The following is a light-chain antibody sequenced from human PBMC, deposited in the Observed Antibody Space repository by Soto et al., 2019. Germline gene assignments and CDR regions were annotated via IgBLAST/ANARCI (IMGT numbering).Light chain of an antibody. CDR3: QQYASAPIT. CDR1: QSVSSR. Sequence: EAVLTQSPGTLSLSPGERATLSCRASQSVSSRLAWYQHKSGQAPRLLISGASNRATGIPDRFSGSGSGTDFTLLISRLEPEDFALYYCQQYASAPITFGQGTRLEIK. V-gene: IGKV3-20*01. CDR2: GAS. J-gene: IGKJ5*01.